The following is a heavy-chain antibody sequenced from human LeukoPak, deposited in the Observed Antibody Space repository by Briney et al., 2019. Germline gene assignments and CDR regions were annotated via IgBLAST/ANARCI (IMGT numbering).Heavy chain of an antibody. J-gene: IGHJ6*02. CDR3: ARLFKDQPRTHYYYGMDV. V-gene: IGHV3-11*01. CDR1: GFSFTDYS. Sequence: GGSLRLSCAASGFSFTDYSMTWIRQALGKGLEWLSYISSTSDTIYYADSVKGRFTISRDNAKNSLFLQMDSLRVEDTAVYYCARLFKDQPRTHYYYGMDVWGQGTTVTVSS. CDR2: ISSTSDTI.